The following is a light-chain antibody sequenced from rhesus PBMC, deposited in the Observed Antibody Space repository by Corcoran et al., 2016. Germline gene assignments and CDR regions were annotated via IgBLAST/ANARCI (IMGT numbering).Light chain of an antibody. V-gene: IGKV3-53*01. CDR1: QSVSRF. Sequence: QVILTQSPATLSLSPGERATLSCRASQSVSRFLAWYQQKPGQAPRLLIYGASTRATGIPDRFSGSGSGTEFTLTISSLEPEDFSVFYCQKYDYSPFTFGPGTKLDIK. J-gene: IGKJ3*01. CDR3: QKYDYSPFT. CDR2: GAS.